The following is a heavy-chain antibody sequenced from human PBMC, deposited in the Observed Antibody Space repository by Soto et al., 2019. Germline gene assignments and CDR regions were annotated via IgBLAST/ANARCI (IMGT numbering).Heavy chain of an antibody. J-gene: IGHJ6*02. V-gene: IGHV1-46*01. CDR2: INPSGGST. D-gene: IGHD2-2*01. CDR1: GYTLTELS. CDR3: ARDRRAVVVPAAMPGSDYYYGMDV. Sequence: ASVKVSCKVSGYTLTELSMHWVRQAPGQGLEWMGIINPSGGSTSYAQKFQGRVTMTRDTSTSTVYMELSSLRSEDTAVYYCARDRRAVVVPAAMPGSDYYYGMDVWGQGTTVTVSS.